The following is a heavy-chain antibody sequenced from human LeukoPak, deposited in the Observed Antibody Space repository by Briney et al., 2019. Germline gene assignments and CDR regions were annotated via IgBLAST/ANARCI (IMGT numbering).Heavy chain of an antibody. J-gene: IGHJ4*02. CDR3: VRDWNGDYFDY. CDR2: IHTSGNT. V-gene: IGHV4-61*02. Sequence: SQTLSLTCIVSGDSISSGSYYWTWLRQPAGKGLEWIGRIHTSGNTNYSPSLKSRVTISRDTSKNQFSLRLTSVTAADTAVYYCVRDWNGDYFDYWGQGTLVTVSS. CDR1: GDSISSGSYY. D-gene: IGHD1-1*01.